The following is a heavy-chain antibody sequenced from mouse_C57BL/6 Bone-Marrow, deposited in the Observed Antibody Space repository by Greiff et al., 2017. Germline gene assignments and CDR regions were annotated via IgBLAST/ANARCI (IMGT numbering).Heavy chain of an antibody. J-gene: IGHJ2*01. V-gene: IGHV1-9*01. CDR1: GHTFTAYW. Sequence: VQLQESGAELMKPGASVKLSCKATGHTFTAYWIEWVKQRPGHGLEWIGEILPGSGSTHYNVKFKGKATFTADTSSNTAYMQLSSLTTEDSAIYYCYYGSSFDYWGQGTTLTVSS. CDR2: ILPGSGST. D-gene: IGHD1-1*01. CDR3: YYGSSFDY.